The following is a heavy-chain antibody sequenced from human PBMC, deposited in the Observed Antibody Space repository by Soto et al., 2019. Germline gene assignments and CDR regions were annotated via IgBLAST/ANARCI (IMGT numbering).Heavy chain of an antibody. CDR3: ARDLAFYSSYNEFLYYYHGMDV. J-gene: IGHJ6*02. CDR2: ISAYTGNT. CDR1: GYTFTSYG. Sequence: ASVTVSCKASGYTFTSYGISWVRQAPGQGLEWMGWISAYTGNTNYAQKLQGRVTMTTDTSTSTAYMELRSLRSDDTAVYYCARDLAFYSSYNEFLYYYHGMDVWGLGTTFTVS. D-gene: IGHD1-20*01. V-gene: IGHV1-18*04.